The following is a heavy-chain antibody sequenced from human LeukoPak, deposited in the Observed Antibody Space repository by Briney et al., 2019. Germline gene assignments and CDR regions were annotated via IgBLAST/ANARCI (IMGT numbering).Heavy chain of an antibody. CDR1: GFTFNNYA. Sequence: PGGSLRLSCVASGFTFNNYAMHWVRQAPGKGLEWVGRTRNKANSYATEYAASVKGRFTISRDDSKNSLYLQMNSLKTEDTAVYYCAREGYSGSYWDYWGQGTLVTVSS. CDR3: AREGYSGSYWDY. V-gene: IGHV3-72*01. CDR2: TRNKANSYAT. D-gene: IGHD1-26*01. J-gene: IGHJ4*02.